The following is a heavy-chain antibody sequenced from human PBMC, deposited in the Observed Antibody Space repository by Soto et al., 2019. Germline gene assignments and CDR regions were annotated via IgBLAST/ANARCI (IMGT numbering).Heavy chain of an antibody. CDR1: GFTFSSYG. V-gene: IGHV3-33*01. D-gene: IGHD6-13*01. Sequence: PGGSLRLSCAASGFTFSSYGMHWVRQAPGEGLEWVAVIWYDGSNKYYADSVKGRFTISRDNSKNTLYLQMNSLRAEDTAVYYCARENGAASGIRDYYYGMDVWGQGTTVTVSS. CDR3: ARENGAASGIRDYYYGMDV. CDR2: IWYDGSNK. J-gene: IGHJ6*02.